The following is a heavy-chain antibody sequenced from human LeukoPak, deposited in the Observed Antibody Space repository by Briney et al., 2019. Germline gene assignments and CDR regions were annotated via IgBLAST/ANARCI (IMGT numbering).Heavy chain of an antibody. D-gene: IGHD5-18*01. J-gene: IGHJ5*02. CDR1: GGSISSYY. V-gene: IGHV4-59*01. CDR3: ARAPSGYSYGSGWFDP. Sequence: SETLSLTCTVSGGSISSYYWSWFRQPPGKGLEWIGYIYYSGSTNYNPSLKSRVTISVDTSKNQFSLKLSSVTAADTAVYYCARAPSGYSYGSGWFDPWGQGTLVTVSS. CDR2: IYYSGST.